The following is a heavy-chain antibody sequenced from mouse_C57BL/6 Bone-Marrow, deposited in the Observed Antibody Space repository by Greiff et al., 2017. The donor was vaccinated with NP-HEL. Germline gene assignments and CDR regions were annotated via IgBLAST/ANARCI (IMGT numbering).Heavy chain of an antibody. CDR1: GYTFTSYW. CDR2: IDPNRGGT. CDR3: AREGNSSDFDY. Sequence: QVQLKQPGAELVKPGASVKLSCKASGYTFTSYWMHWVKQRPGRGLEWIGRIDPNRGGTKYNEKFKSKATLTVDKPSSTAYMQLSSLTSEDSAVYYCAREGNSSDFDYWGQGTTLTVSS. V-gene: IGHV1-72*01. D-gene: IGHD3-2*02. J-gene: IGHJ2*01.